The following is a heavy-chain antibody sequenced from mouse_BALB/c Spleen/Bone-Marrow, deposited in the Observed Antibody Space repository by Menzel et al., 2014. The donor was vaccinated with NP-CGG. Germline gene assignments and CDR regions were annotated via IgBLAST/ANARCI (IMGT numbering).Heavy chain of an antibody. J-gene: IGHJ4*01. V-gene: IGHV5-6-4*01. CDR3: TRDGKGNYDYAMDY. Sequence: EVQLVESGGGLVKPGGSLKLSCAASGFTFSSYTMSWVRQTPEKRLEWVATISSGGSYTYYPDSVKGRFTISRDNAKNTLYLQMSSLKSEDTAMYYCTRDGKGNYDYAMDYWGQGTPVTVSS. D-gene: IGHD2-1*01. CDR1: GFTFSSYT. CDR2: ISSGGSYT.